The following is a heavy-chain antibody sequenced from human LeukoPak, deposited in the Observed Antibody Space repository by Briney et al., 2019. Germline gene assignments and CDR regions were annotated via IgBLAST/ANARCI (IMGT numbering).Heavy chain of an antibody. D-gene: IGHD3-22*01. Sequence: SETLSLTCTVSGVSISSSSYYWGGIRQPPRKGLEWIGSIYYSGSTYYNPSLKSRVTISVDTSKNQFSLKLSSVTAADTAVYYCASYTQPPMGIVVVSIDHWGQGTLVTVSS. CDR2: IYYSGST. J-gene: IGHJ4*02. CDR3: ASYTQPPMGIVVVSIDH. CDR1: GVSISSSSYY. V-gene: IGHV4-39*01.